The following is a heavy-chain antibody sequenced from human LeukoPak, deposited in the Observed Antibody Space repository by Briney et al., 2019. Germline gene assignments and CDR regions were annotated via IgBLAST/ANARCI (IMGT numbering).Heavy chain of an antibody. CDR3: AKRAGFGELYHYFDY. CDR2: ISSSSSYI. V-gene: IGHV3-21*01. J-gene: IGHJ4*02. Sequence: GGSLRLSCAASGFTFSSYSMNWVRQAPGKGLEWVSSISSSSSYIYYADSVKGRFTISRDNAKNSLYLQMNSLRAEDTAVYYCAKRAGFGELYHYFDYWGQGTLVTVSS. D-gene: IGHD3-10*01. CDR1: GFTFSSYS.